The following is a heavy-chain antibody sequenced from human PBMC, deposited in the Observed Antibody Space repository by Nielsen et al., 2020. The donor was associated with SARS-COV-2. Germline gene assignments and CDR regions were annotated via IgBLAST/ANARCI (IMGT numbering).Heavy chain of an antibody. Sequence: SATLSLTCAVYGGSFSGYYWSWIRQPPGKGLEWIGEINHSGSTNYNPSLKSRVTISVDTSKNQFSLKLSSVTAADTAVYYCARGGGAVVVPAASPPRWFDPWGQGTLVTVSS. CDR2: INHSGST. CDR1: GGSFSGYY. CDR3: ARGGGAVVVPAASPPRWFDP. J-gene: IGHJ5*02. D-gene: IGHD2-2*01. V-gene: IGHV4-34*01.